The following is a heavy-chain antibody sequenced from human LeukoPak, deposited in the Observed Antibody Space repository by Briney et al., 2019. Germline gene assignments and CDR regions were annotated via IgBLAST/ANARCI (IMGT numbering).Heavy chain of an antibody. D-gene: IGHD5-24*01. CDR1: GFTFSSYG. Sequence: GGSLRLSCAASGFTFSSYGMHWVRQAPGKGLEWVAFIRYDGSNKYYADSVKGRFTISRDNPKNTLYLQMNSLRAEDTAVYYCAKDLIPRWLQRDHWGQGTLVSVSS. J-gene: IGHJ4*02. V-gene: IGHV3-30*02. CDR3: AKDLIPRWLQRDH. CDR2: IRYDGSNK.